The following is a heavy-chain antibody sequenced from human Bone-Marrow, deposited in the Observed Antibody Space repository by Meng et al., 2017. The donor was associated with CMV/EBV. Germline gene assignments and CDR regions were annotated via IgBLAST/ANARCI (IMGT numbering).Heavy chain of an antibody. D-gene: IGHD2-2*01. CDR1: GYTFTSYD. J-gene: IGHJ3*02. Sequence: ASVKVSCKASGYTFTSYDINWVRQATGQGLEWMGWINPNSGGTNYAQKFQGRVTMTRDTSISTAYMELSRLRSDDTAVYYCARGGQYAGAFDIWGQGTMVTVSS. CDR3: ARGGQYAGAFDI. CDR2: INPNSGGT. V-gene: IGHV1-2*02.